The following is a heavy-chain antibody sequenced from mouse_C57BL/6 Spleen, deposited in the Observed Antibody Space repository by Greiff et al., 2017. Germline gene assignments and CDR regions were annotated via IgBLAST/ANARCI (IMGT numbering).Heavy chain of an antibody. CDR2: ISYDGSN. D-gene: IGHD1-1*01. CDR1: GYSITSGYY. J-gene: IGHJ4*01. V-gene: IGHV3-6*01. Sequence: EVKVEESGPGLVKPSQSLSLTCSVTGYSITSGYYWNWIRQFPGNKLEWMGYISYDGSNNYNPSLKNRISITRDTSKNQFFLKLNSVTTEDTATYYCAVLRRDYYYAMDYWGQGTSVTVSS. CDR3: AVLRRDYYYAMDY.